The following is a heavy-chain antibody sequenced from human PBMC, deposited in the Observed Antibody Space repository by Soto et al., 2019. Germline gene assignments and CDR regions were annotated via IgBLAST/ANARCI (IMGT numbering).Heavy chain of an antibody. J-gene: IGHJ4*02. D-gene: IGHD3-3*01. CDR3: AKVKHFRFLEWSLDY. CDR2: ISWDGGST. Sequence: GGSLRLSCAASGFTFDDYTMHWVRQAPGKGLEWVSLISWDGGSTYYADSVKGRFTISRDNSKNSLYLQMNSLRTEDTALYYCAKVKHFRFLEWSLDYWGQGTLVTVSS. V-gene: IGHV3-43*01. CDR1: GFTFDDYT.